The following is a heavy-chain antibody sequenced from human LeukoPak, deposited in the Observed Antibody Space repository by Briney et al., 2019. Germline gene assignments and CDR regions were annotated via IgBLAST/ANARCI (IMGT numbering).Heavy chain of an antibody. V-gene: IGHV4-31*03. CDR1: GVSISSGGYY. CDR2: IYYSGST. CDR3: ARFERGLERGQFDY. D-gene: IGHD1-1*01. J-gene: IGHJ4*02. Sequence: PSQTLSLTCTVSGVSISSGGYYWRWLRQHPGKGLEWIGYIYYSGSTYYNPSLKSRVTISVDTSKNQFSLKLSSVTAADTAVYYCARFERGLERGQFDYWGQGTLVTVSS.